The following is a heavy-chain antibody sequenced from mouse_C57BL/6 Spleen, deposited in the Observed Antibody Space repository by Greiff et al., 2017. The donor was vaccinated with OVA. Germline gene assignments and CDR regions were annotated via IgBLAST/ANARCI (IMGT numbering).Heavy chain of an antibody. J-gene: IGHJ2*01. V-gene: IGHV1-64*01. Sequence: QVQLQQPGAELVKPGASVKLSCKASGYTFTSYWMHWVKQRPGQGLEWIGMIHPNSGSTNYNEKFKSKATLTVDKSSSTAYMHLRSLTSEDSAVYYCARGGGADGYPYWGQGTTLTVSS. CDR1: GYTFTSYW. CDR2: IHPNSGST. D-gene: IGHD2-3*01. CDR3: ARGGGADGYPY.